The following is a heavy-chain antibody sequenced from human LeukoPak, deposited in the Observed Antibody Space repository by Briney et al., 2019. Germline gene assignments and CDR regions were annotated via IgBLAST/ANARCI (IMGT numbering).Heavy chain of an antibody. V-gene: IGHV3-74*01. CDR1: GFTFSSHW. CDR2: INSDGSSI. D-gene: IGHD2-2*01. Sequence: PGGSLRLSCAASGFTFSSHWMHWVRQAPGKGLVWVSHINSDGSSISYADSVKGRFTISRDNAKNTLYLQMNSLRAEDTAVYYCAKVGCSVSCHCDYWGQGTLVTVSS. CDR3: AKVGCSVSCHCDY. J-gene: IGHJ4*02.